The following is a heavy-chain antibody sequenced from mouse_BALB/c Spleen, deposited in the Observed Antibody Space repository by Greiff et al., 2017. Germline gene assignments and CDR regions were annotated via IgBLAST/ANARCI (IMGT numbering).Heavy chain of an antibody. CDR3: ARQDGSSLDY. CDR2: ISNGGGST. D-gene: IGHD1-1*01. J-gene: IGHJ2*01. CDR1: GFTFSSYT. V-gene: IGHV5-12-2*01. Sequence: EVQRVESGGGLVQPGGSLKLSCAASGFTFSSYTMSWVRQTPEKRLEWVAYISNGGGSTYYPDTVKGRFTISRDNAKNTLYLQMSSLKSEDTAMYYCARQDGSSLDYWGQGTTLTVSS.